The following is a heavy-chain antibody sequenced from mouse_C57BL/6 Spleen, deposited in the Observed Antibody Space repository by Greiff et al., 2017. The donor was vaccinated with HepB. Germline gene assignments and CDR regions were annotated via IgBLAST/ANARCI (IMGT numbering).Heavy chain of an antibody. CDR2: INPGSGGT. J-gene: IGHJ2*01. V-gene: IGHV1-54*01. CDR1: GYAFTNYL. D-gene: IGHD1-1*01. CDR3: ARDRGDYYGSYYFDY. Sequence: QVQLQQSGAELVRPGTSVKLSCKASGYAFTNYLIDWVKQRPGQGLEWIGLINPGSGGTNYNEKFKGKATLTADKSSSTAYMQLSSLTSEDSAVYFCARDRGDYYGSYYFDYWGQGTTLTVFS.